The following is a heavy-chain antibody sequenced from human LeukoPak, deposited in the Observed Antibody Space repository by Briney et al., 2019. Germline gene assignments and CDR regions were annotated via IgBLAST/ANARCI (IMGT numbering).Heavy chain of an antibody. V-gene: IGHV3-48*03. Sequence: GGSLRLSCAASGFIFSSYEMNWVRQAPGKGLEWVSYISSSGSTIYYADSVKGRFTISRDSAKNSLYLQMNSLRAEDTAVYYCAREGGYGGAYWGQGTLVTVSS. J-gene: IGHJ4*02. CDR1: GFIFSSYE. CDR3: AREGGYGGAY. D-gene: IGHD6-25*01. CDR2: ISSSGSTI.